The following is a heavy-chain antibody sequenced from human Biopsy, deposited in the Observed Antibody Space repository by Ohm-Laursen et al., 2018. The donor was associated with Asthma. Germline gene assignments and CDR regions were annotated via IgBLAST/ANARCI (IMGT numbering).Heavy chain of an antibody. Sequence: LRLSCTASGFTFSSYYMHWVRQAPGKGLVWVSNIKSDGSSTSYADSVKGRFTISRDNAKHTVYLQMNNLRAEDTAVYYCASELGIGYWGQGILVIVSS. J-gene: IGHJ4*02. V-gene: IGHV3-74*01. CDR3: ASELGIGY. CDR2: IKSDGSST. D-gene: IGHD7-27*01. CDR1: GFTFSSYY.